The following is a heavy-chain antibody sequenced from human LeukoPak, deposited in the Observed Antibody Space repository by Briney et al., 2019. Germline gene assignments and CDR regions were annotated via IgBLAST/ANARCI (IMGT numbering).Heavy chain of an antibody. CDR3: ARQLGPTLDFDY. CDR2: IHPGDSAT. V-gene: IGHV5-51*01. J-gene: IGHJ4*02. CDR1: GSTFTSYC. D-gene: IGHD7-27*01. Sequence: GASLQISCKGSGSTFTSYCIAWVRQLPGKVLEWMGIIHPGDSATRYSPSFKGQVTISADRSISTAYLQWSSLKASDIAMYYCARQLGPTLDFDYWGQGTLVTVSS.